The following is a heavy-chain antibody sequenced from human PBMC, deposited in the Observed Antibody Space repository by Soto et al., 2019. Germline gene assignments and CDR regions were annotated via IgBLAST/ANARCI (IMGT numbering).Heavy chain of an antibody. V-gene: IGHV2-5*02. J-gene: IGHJ4*02. Sequence: SGPTLVNPTQTLTLTCTFFGFSLSTSGVGVGWIRQPPGKALEWLALIYWDDGKRYSPSLKSRLTITKDTSKNQVVLTMTNMDPVDTATYYCAHSVLNYDSLTGYYRPGYYLDYWGQGTLVTVSS. CDR3: AHSVLNYDSLTGYYRPGYYLDY. D-gene: IGHD3-9*01. CDR2: IYWDDGK. CDR1: GFSLSTSGVG.